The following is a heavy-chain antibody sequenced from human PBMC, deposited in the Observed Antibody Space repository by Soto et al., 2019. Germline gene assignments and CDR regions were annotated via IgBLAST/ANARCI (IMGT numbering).Heavy chain of an antibody. Sequence: SVKVSCKASGGTFSSYAISWVRQAPGQGLEWMGGIIPIFGTANYAQKFQGRVTITADESTSTAYMELSSLRSEDTAVYYCARRRGGATPPLGDYYGMDVWGQGTTVTVSS. CDR3: ARRRGGATPPLGDYYGMDV. J-gene: IGHJ6*02. V-gene: IGHV1-69*13. CDR2: IIPIFGTA. D-gene: IGHD3-16*01. CDR1: GGTFSSYA.